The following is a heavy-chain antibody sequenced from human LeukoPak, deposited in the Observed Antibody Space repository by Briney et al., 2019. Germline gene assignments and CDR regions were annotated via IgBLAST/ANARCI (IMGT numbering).Heavy chain of an antibody. J-gene: IGHJ5*02. Sequence: GGSMRLSCAASGFTFSSYVMHWVRQAPGKGLEWVAFIRYDGSNKYYADSVKGRFTISRDNSKNTLYLQMNSLRAEDTAVYYCAKVKSVRSSPKYNWFDPWGQGTLVTVSS. V-gene: IGHV3-30*02. CDR1: GFTFSSYV. D-gene: IGHD4-17*01. CDR2: IRYDGSNK. CDR3: AKVKSVRSSPKYNWFDP.